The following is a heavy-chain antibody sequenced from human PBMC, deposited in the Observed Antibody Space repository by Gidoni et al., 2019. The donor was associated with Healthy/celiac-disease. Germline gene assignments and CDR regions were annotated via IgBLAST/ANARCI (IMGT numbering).Heavy chain of an antibody. CDR1: GGSISSGGYY. Sequence: QVQLQESGPGLVKPSQTLSLTCTVSGGSISSGGYYWSWIRQHPGKGLEWIGYIYYRGSTYYNPSLKSRVTISVDTSKNQFSLKLSSVTAADTAVYYCARAVVAATDAFDIWGQGTMVTVSS. J-gene: IGHJ3*02. D-gene: IGHD2-15*01. CDR2: IYYRGST. V-gene: IGHV4-31*03. CDR3: ARAVVAATDAFDI.